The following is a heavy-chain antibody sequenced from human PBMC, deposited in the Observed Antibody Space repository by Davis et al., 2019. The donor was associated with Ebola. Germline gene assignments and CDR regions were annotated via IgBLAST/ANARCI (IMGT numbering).Heavy chain of an antibody. CDR3: ARGNDDYVAFDS. V-gene: IGHV4-59*01. Sequence: SETLSLTCTVPGGSIRNYYWSWIRQPPGKGLEWIGYIYYSGSTNYNPSLKSRVTISLDTSKNQFSLKMTSVTTADTAVYYCARGNDDYVAFDSWGQGNLVTVSS. CDR1: GGSIRNYY. D-gene: IGHD4-17*01. J-gene: IGHJ4*02. CDR2: IYYSGST.